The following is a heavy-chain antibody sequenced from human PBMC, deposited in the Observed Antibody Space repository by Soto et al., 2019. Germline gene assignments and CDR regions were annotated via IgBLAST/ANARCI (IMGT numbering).Heavy chain of an antibody. V-gene: IGHV3-23*01. D-gene: IGHD3-22*01. J-gene: IGHJ3*02. CDR1: GFTFSSYA. CDR3: AKHDPPRWIVVVINSPISFDAFDI. CDR2: ISGSGGST. Sequence: RLSCAASGFTFSSYAMSWVRQAPGKGLEWVSAISGSGGSTYYADSVKGRFTISRDNSKNTLYLQMNSLRAEDTAVYYCAKHDPPRWIVVVINSPISFDAFDIWGQGTMVTVS.